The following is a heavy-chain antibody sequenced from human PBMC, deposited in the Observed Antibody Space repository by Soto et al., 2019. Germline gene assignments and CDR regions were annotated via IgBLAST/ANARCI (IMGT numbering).Heavy chain of an antibody. D-gene: IGHD1-26*01. V-gene: IGHV3-33*01. CDR3: ARAFFIGRGARIWNYYYYGMDV. CDR1: GFTFSSYG. Sequence: GGSLRLSCAASGFTFSSYGMHWVRQAPGKGLEWVAVIWYDGSNKYYADSVKGRFTISRDNSKNTLYLQMNSLRAEDTAVYYCARAFFIGRGARIWNYYYYGMDVWGQGTTVTVSS. J-gene: IGHJ6*02. CDR2: IWYDGSNK.